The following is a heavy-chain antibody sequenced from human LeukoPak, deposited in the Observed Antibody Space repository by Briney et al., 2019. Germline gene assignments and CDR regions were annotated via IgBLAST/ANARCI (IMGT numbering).Heavy chain of an antibody. CDR2: ISSSSSYI. J-gene: IGHJ4*02. CDR1: GFTFSTYS. Sequence: GGSLRLSYAASGFTFSTYSMNWVRQAPGKGLEWVSYISSSSSYIYYADSVKGRFTISRDNAKNSLYLQMNSLRAEDTAVYYCARDQYGSGSYSRLDYWGQGTLVILSS. CDR3: ARDQYGSGSYSRLDY. D-gene: IGHD3-10*01. V-gene: IGHV3-21*01.